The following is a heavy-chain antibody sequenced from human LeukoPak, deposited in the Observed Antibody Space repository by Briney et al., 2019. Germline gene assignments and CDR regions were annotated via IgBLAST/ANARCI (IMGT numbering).Heavy chain of an antibody. CDR3: ARDIAGTDFDY. J-gene: IGHJ4*02. CDR2: ISSSSSYI. V-gene: IGHV3-21*01. CDR1: GFTFSSYS. D-gene: IGHD6-13*01. Sequence: GGSLRLSCAASGFTFSSYSMNWVRQAPGKGLEWVSSISSSSSYIYYAASVKGRFTISRDNAKNSLYLQMNSLRAEDTAVYYCARDIAGTDFDYWGQGTLVTVSS.